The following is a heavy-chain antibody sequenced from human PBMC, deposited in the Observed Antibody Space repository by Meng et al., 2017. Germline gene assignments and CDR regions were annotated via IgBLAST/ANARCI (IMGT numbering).Heavy chain of an antibody. J-gene: IGHJ4*02. CDR3: ARDEDISAAGKLFGDY. Sequence: VPSEQSVAEGTKPGASVKVSCKPSGYNFPDYYIHWVRRAPGQGLEWMGRINPKSGDTHYAQKFQARVTMTGDTSISTAYMELSGLRSDDTAMYYCARDEDISAAGKLFGDYWGQGTLVTVSS. V-gene: IGHV1-2*06. CDR2: INPKSGDT. D-gene: IGHD6-25*01. CDR1: GYNFPDYY.